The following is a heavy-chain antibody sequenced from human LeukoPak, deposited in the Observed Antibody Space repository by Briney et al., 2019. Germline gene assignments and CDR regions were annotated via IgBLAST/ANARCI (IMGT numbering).Heavy chain of an antibody. V-gene: IGHV1-2*02. CDR1: GYTFTNYY. CDR3: VPSANYYYFDY. Sequence: ASVKVPCKASGYTFTNYYMHWVRQAPGLGFEWMGWINPKSGGTSYPQKFQGRLTMTRDTSISTAYMELSRLRSDDTAVYYCVPSANYYYFDYWGQGTLVTVSS. J-gene: IGHJ4*02. CDR2: INPKSGGT. D-gene: IGHD4/OR15-4a*01.